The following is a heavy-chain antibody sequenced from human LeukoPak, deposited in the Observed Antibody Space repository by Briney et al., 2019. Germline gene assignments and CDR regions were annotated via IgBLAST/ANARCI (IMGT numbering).Heavy chain of an antibody. CDR3: ARGPRLTYYYDSSGYYLDY. V-gene: IGHV1-69*06. Sequence: SVTVSCKASGGTFSIYAISWVRQAPGQGLEWMGRIIPIFGTAYYAQKFQGRVTITADKSTSTAYMELSSLRSEDTAVYYCARGPRLTYYYDSSGYYLDYWGQGTLVTVSS. CDR1: GGTFSIYA. CDR2: IIPIFGTA. J-gene: IGHJ4*02. D-gene: IGHD3-22*01.